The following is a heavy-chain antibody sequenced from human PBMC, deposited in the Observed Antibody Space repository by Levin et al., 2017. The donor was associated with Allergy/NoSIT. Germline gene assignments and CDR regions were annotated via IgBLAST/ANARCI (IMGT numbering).Heavy chain of an antibody. CDR1: GFTFSSYA. Sequence: QSGGSLRLSCATSGFTFSSYAIHWVRQAPGKGLEWVAVISNDGGNKYYSDSGKGRFTISRDNSKNTLYLQMDNLRTEDTAVYYCARTYSSGWSYAFDIWGQGTLVTVSS. D-gene: IGHD6-19*01. CDR3: ARTYSSGWSYAFDI. J-gene: IGHJ3*02. V-gene: IGHV3-30-3*01. CDR2: ISNDGGNK.